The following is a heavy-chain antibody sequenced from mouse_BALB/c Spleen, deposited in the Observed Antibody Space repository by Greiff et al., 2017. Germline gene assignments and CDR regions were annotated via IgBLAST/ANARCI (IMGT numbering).Heavy chain of an antibody. Sequence: EVQGVESGGGLVKPGGSLKLSCAASGFAFSSYDMSWVRQTPEKRLEWVAYISSGGGSTYYPDTVKGRFTISRDNAKNTLYLQMSSLKSEDTAMYYCARPPITTVVGSDFDYWGQGTTLTVSS. CDR2: ISSGGGST. D-gene: IGHD1-1*01. V-gene: IGHV5-12-1*01. J-gene: IGHJ2*01. CDR1: GFAFSSYD. CDR3: ARPPITTVVGSDFDY.